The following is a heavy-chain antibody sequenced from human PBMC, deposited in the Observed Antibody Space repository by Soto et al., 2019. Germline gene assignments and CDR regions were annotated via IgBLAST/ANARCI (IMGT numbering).Heavy chain of an antibody. D-gene: IGHD6-13*01. Sequence: GXSQRLSWTASGFTFGSYAVHWVRQAPVKGLEWVAVISYDGSNKYYADAVKGRFTISRDNSKNTLYLQMNSLRAEDTAVYYCAKDSSSWPNWGQGTLVTVSS. CDR3: AKDSSSWPN. V-gene: IGHV3-30*18. J-gene: IGHJ4*02. CDR2: ISYDGSNK. CDR1: GFTFGSYA.